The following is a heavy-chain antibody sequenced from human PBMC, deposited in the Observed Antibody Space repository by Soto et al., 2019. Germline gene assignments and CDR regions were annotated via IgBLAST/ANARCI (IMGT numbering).Heavy chain of an antibody. CDR2: IFSNDEK. V-gene: IGHV2-26*01. CDR3: ARISAFGGVIVYFDY. J-gene: IGHJ4*02. Sequence: SGPTLVNPTETLTLTCTVSGFSLSNARMGVSWIRQPPGKALEWLAHIFSNDEKSYSTSLKSRLTISKDTSKSQVVLTMTNMDPVDTATYYCARISAFGGVIVYFDYWGQGTLVTISS. CDR1: GFSLSNARMG. D-gene: IGHD3-16*02.